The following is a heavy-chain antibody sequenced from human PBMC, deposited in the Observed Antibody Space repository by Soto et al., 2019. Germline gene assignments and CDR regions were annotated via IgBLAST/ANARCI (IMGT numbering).Heavy chain of an antibody. CDR3: TRAAFGDGMDL. CDR1: GFTYNSYD. V-gene: IGHV3-13*01. Sequence: EVQLVESGGGLVQPGGSLRLSCAAFGFTYNSYDMHWVRRVPGKGLEWVSSMGGAGAREYAGSVKGRFIISRDNAKNSLYLQMDNLRAGDTAVYYCTRAAFGDGMDLCGQGTPVTVS. J-gene: IGHJ6*02. D-gene: IGHD3-10*01. CDR2: MGGAGAR.